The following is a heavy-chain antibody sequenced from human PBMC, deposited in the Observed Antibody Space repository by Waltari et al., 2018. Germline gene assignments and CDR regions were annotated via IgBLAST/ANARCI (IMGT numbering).Heavy chain of an antibody. Sequence: QVQLVESGGGVVQPGRSLRLSCAASGFTFSSYAMHWVRQAPGKGLEWVAVISYDGSNKYYADSVKGRVTISRDNSKNTLYLQMNSLRAEDTAVYYCAREDIVVVVAATPLDYWGQGTLVTVSS. CDR3: AREDIVVVVAATPLDY. D-gene: IGHD2-15*01. V-gene: IGHV3-30-3*01. CDR2: ISYDGSNK. J-gene: IGHJ4*02. CDR1: GFTFSSYA.